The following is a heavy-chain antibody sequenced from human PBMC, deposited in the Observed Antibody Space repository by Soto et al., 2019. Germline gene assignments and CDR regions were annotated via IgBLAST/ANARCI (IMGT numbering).Heavy chain of an antibody. D-gene: IGHD3-10*01. Sequence: EVQLLESGGGLVQPGGSLRLSCAASGFTFSSYAMSWVRQAPGKGLEWVSAISGSGGSTYYADSVKGRFTISRDNSKNTLYLQLNSLRAEDTAVYYCPNVPGSGSLTGYYWGQGTLVTVSS. CDR2: ISGSGGST. CDR3: PNVPGSGSLTGYY. V-gene: IGHV3-23*01. J-gene: IGHJ4*02. CDR1: GFTFSSYA.